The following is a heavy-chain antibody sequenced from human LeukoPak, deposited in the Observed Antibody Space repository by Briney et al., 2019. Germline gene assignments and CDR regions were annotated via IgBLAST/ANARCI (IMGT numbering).Heavy chain of an antibody. J-gene: IGHJ4*02. CDR1: GFTFSSYS. Sequence: PGGSLRLSCAASGFTFSSYSMNWVRQAPGKGLEWVSYISSSSSTIYYADSVKGRLTISRDNAKNSLYLQMNSPRAEDTAVYYCAREQQLGRFLEWRTGYYFDYWGQGTLVTVSS. V-gene: IGHV3-48*01. D-gene: IGHD6-13*01. CDR3: AREQQLGRFLEWRTGYYFDY. CDR2: ISSSSSTI.